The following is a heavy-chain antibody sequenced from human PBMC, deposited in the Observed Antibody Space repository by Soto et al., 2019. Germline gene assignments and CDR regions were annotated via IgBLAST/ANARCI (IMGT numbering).Heavy chain of an antibody. CDR3: ARVSFSGFWSGYPNWFDP. CDR1: GFTFSSYW. CDR2: IKQDGSEK. Sequence: GGSLRLSCAASGFTFSSYWMSWVRQAPGKGLEWVANIKQDGSEKYYVDSVKGRFTISRDNAKNSLYLQMNSLRAEDTAVYYCARVSFSGFWSGYPNWFDPWGQGTLVTVSS. J-gene: IGHJ5*02. D-gene: IGHD3-3*01. V-gene: IGHV3-7*01.